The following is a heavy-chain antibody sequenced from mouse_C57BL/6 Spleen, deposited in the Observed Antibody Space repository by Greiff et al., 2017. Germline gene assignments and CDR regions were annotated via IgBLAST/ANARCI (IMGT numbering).Heavy chain of an antibody. CDR3: AREGTYDGYYLYYFDY. Sequence: QVQLQQPGPELVKPGASVKLSCKASGYTFTSYWMHWVKQRPGQGLEWIGNINPSNGGTNYNEKFKSKATLTVDKSSSTAYMQLSSLTSEDSAVYYCAREGTYDGYYLYYFDYWGQGTTLTVSS. V-gene: IGHV1-53*01. CDR1: GYTFTSYW. CDR2: INPSNGGT. D-gene: IGHD2-3*01. J-gene: IGHJ2*01.